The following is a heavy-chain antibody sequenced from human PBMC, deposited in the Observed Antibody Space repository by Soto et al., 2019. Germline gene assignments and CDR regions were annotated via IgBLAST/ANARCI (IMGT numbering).Heavy chain of an antibody. V-gene: IGHV3-48*02. CDR2: IGARTNTI. CDR1: GFTFSTSP. Sequence: GGSLRLSCAASGFTFSTSPMHWVRQAPGKGLEWVSYIGARTNTIHYADSVRGRFTISRDNSRNTLFLQMNGLRDDDTAMYYCARDPYNGWYVKLFDQWGQGTLVTVSS. J-gene: IGHJ4*02. CDR3: ARDPYNGWYVKLFDQ. D-gene: IGHD3-10*01.